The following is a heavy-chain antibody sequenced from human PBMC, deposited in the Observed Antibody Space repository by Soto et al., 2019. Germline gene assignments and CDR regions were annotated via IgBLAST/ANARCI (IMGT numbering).Heavy chain of an antibody. CDR3: AHRPTSTDDFYFDY. V-gene: IGHV2-5*01. J-gene: IGHJ4*02. Sequence: QITLTESGPTLVTPTRTLTLTCSFSGFSLTTSGVAVGWFRQPPGKAPEWLALFYWNDDKRYSPSLRSRLTVTGDSSKNQVVLTLANVDPVDSGTYYCAHRPTSTDDFYFDYWGQGTLVTVSS. CDR2: FYWNDDK. CDR1: GFSLTTSGVA. D-gene: IGHD2-21*02.